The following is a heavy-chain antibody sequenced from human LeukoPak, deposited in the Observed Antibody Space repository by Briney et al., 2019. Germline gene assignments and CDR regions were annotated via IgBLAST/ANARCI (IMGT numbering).Heavy chain of an antibody. D-gene: IGHD2-15*01. V-gene: IGHV1-8*01. Sequence: ASVKVSCKASGYTFTSYDINWVPQATGQGLEWMGWMNPNSGNTGYAQKFQGRVTMTRNTSISTAYMELSTLRSEDTAVYYCARRPPPCCSGESCYSFLYLLHWGQGTLVTVSS. CDR2: MNPNSGNT. CDR1: GYTFTSYD. CDR3: ARRPPPCCSGESCYSFLYLLH. J-gene: IGHJ1*01.